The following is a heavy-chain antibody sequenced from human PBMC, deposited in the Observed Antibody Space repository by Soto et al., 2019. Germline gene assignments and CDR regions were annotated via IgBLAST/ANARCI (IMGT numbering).Heavy chain of an antibody. D-gene: IGHD6-19*01. J-gene: IGHJ3*02. Sequence: ASVKVSCKASGYTFTGYYIHWGRQAPGEGVEGMGWINPNSGGANYAQKFQGWVSMTRDTSISTAYMELTSPRSDATAVYYCATDTDSSLGADIFDMWGQGTMVTVSS. CDR1: GYTFTGYY. V-gene: IGHV1-2*04. CDR3: ATDTDSSLGADIFDM. CDR2: INPNSGGA.